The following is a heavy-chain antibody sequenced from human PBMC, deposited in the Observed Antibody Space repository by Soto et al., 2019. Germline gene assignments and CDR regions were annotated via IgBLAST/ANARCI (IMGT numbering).Heavy chain of an antibody. D-gene: IGHD1-26*01. CDR3: ARDKWELPYYFDY. V-gene: IGHV3-21*01. CDR1: GFTFSSYS. CDR2: ISSSSSYI. J-gene: IGHJ4*02. Sequence: GGSLRLSCAASGFTFSSYSMNWVRQAPGKGLEWVSSISSSSSYIYYADSVKGRFTISRDNAKNSLYLQMNSLRAEDTAVYYCARDKWELPYYFDYWGQGTLVTVSS.